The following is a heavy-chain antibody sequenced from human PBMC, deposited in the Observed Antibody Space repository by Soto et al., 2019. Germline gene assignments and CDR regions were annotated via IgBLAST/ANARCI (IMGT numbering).Heavy chain of an antibody. V-gene: IGHV4-31*03. CDR1: GGSISSGGYY. J-gene: IGHJ3*02. CDR3: ARGRTDGPGDRNAFDI. Sequence: QVQLQESGPGLVKPSQTLSLTCTVSGGSISSGGYYWSWIRQHPGKGLEWIGYIYYSGSTYYNPSLRSRVTISVDTSKNQFSLKLSSVTAADTAVYYCARGRTDGPGDRNAFDIWGQGTMVTVSS. CDR2: IYYSGST.